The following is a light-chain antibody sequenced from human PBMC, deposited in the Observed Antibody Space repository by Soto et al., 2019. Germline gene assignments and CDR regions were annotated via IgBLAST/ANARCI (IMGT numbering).Light chain of an antibody. CDR2: DDN. CDR3: QSFDKYLSAVV. CDR1: YSNIGKNY. V-gene: IGLV1-51*01. J-gene: IGLJ2*01. Sequence: QSVLTQPPSVSAAPGQNVTISCSGTYSNIGKNYVSWYQHLPGTAPKLLIYDDNKRPSGIPDRFSGSKSGTSASLAISGLQAEDEADYYCQSFDKYLSAVVFGGGTKLTVL.